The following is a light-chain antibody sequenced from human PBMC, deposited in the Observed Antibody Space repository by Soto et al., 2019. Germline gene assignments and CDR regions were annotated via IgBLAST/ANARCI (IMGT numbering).Light chain of an antibody. CDR3: LQDYNYPWT. J-gene: IGKJ1*01. CDR2: AAS. V-gene: IGKV1-6*01. Sequence: AIQMTQSPSSLSASLGDRVAITCRASQGIRNDLGWYQQKPGKAPKLLIYAASSLRIGVPSRFSGSGSGTDFTLTIRSLQPEDFATYYCLQDYNYPWTFGQGTKVDIK. CDR1: QGIRND.